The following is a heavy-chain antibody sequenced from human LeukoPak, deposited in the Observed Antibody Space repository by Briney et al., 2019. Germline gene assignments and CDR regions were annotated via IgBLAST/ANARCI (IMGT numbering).Heavy chain of an antibody. J-gene: IGHJ4*02. CDR2: IFHDGST. D-gene: IGHD2-2*01. Sequence: SETLSLTCTVSGGSISNYYWNWIRQPPGKGLELIGQIFHDGSTSYSPSLKSRVTISVDKSKNQFSLRLTSVTAADTAVYYCARSPTKRVPEDYWGQGTLVTVSS. CDR3: ARSPTKRVPEDY. V-gene: IGHV4-59*12. CDR1: GGSISNYY.